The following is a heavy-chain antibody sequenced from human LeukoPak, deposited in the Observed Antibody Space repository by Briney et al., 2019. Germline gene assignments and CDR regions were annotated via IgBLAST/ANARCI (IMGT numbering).Heavy chain of an antibody. CDR3: AKDLRREAIITLNRAARWGMDV. D-gene: IGHD3-10*01. Sequence: GGSLRLSCAASGFTFSSYAMSWVRQAPGKGLEWVSAISGSGGSTYYADSVKGRFTISGDNAKNTLYLQMNSLRAEDTAVYYCAKDLRREAIITLNRAARWGMDVWGKGTTVTISS. CDR1: GFTFSSYA. V-gene: IGHV3-23*01. CDR2: ISGSGGST. J-gene: IGHJ6*03.